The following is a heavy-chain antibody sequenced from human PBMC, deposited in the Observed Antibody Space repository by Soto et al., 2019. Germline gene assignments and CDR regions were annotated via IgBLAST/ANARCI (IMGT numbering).Heavy chain of an antibody. CDR1: GGSFSSYG. D-gene: IGHD2-15*01. CDR3: ASDRGYGLVN. V-gene: IGHV1-69*12. J-gene: IGHJ4*02. Sequence: QVQLVQSGAEVKKPGSSLKVSCKVSGGSFSSYGVNWVRQAPGQGLEWMGGIIPMFGITNHTQKFQDRMTISADASTSTSDMRVSSLGSDDTSEYYCASDRGYGLVNLGLGSLSSVSS. CDR2: IIPMFGIT.